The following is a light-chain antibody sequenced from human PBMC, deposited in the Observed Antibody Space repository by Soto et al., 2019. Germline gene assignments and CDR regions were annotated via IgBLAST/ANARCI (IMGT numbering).Light chain of an antibody. CDR3: AAWDASLVTGV. CDR1: SSNIGSNY. Sequence: QSVLTQPPSASGTPGQRVTISCSGSSSNIGSNYVYWYQQLPGTAPKLLIYRNNQRPSGVPDRFSGSKSGTSASLAISGLRSEDEADYYCAAWDASLVTGVFGTGTKLTVL. J-gene: IGLJ1*01. CDR2: RNN. V-gene: IGLV1-47*01.